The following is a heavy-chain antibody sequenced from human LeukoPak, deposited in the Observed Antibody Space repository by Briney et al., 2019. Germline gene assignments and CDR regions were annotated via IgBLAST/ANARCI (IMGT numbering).Heavy chain of an antibody. V-gene: IGHV4-34*01. J-gene: IGHJ4*02. D-gene: IGHD4-17*01. CDR3: ARGYGRMDV. CDR1: GGSFSGYY. Sequence: SETLSLTCAVYGGSFSGYYWSWIRQPPGKGLEWIGEINHSGSTNYNPSLKSRVTISVDTSKNQFSLKLSSVTAADTAVYYCARGYGRMDVWGQGTLVTVSS. CDR2: INHSGST.